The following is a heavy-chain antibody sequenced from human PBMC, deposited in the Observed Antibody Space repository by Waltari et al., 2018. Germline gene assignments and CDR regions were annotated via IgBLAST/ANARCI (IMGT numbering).Heavy chain of an antibody. CDR3: ARDRGRGLYLDS. V-gene: IGHV4-4*02. Sequence: QLQLQESGPGLVKPSGTLSLTCAVPGDSMSSTYWWSWVRQPPGKGLEWIGQVHGSGKTNYNPSFASRVTVSLDTPNNQFSLRVTSVTAADSAIYYCARDRGRGLYLDSWGPGTLVAVSP. D-gene: IGHD2-15*01. J-gene: IGHJ4*02. CDR2: VHGSGKT. CDR1: GDSMSSTYW.